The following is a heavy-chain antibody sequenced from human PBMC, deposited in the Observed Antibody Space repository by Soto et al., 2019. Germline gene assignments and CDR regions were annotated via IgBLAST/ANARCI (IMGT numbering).Heavy chain of an antibody. CDR3: ARHDWLDP. CDR1: GFTFSNYA. CDR2: ICGSGDST. Sequence: PGGSLRLSCAASGFTFSNYAMNWVRQAPGKGLEWVSFICGSGDSTYYADSVKCRFSISRDNSKNTLYLQMNSLRAEDTAVHFCARHDWLDPWGQGTLVTVSS. V-gene: IGHV3-23*01. J-gene: IGHJ5*02.